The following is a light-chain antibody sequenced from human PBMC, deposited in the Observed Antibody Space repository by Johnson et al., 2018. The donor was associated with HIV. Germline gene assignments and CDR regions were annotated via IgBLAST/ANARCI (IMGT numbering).Light chain of an antibody. V-gene: IGLV1-51*01. J-gene: IGLJ1*01. CDR3: GTWDSSLGAHYV. CDR2: DNN. CDR1: SSNIGNNY. Sequence: QSVLTQPPSVSAAPGQKVTISCSGSSSNIGNNYVSWYQQLPGTAPKLLIYDNNKRPSGTPDRFSGSQSGTSATLGITGLQTGDEADYYCGTWDSSLGAHYVFGGGTTVTVL.